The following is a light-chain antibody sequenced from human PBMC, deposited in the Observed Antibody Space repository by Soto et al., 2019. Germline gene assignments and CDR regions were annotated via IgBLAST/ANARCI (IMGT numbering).Light chain of an antibody. CDR2: GAS. J-gene: IGKJ5*01. V-gene: IGKV3-20*01. CDR3: QQYGSSPRAIT. CDR1: QSVSSSY. Sequence: EIVLTQSPGTLSLSPGERATLSCRASQSVSSSYLAWYQQKPGQALRLLIYGASSRATGIPDRFSGSGSGTDFTLTISRLEPEDFAVYYCQQYGSSPRAITFGQGTRLEIK.